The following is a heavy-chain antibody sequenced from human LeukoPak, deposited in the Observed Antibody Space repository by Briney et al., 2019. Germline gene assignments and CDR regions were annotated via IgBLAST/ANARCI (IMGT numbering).Heavy chain of an antibody. CDR3: ARYNSLLRGVATSDY. V-gene: IGHV1-18*01. Sequence: ASVKVSCKASGYTFSNYGITWVRQAPGQGLEWMGTISGHNGDVNYAPKFQGRVTMTTDTSTTTAYMELRSLRFDDTAVYYCARYNSLLRGVATSDYWGQGTLVTVSS. CDR1: GYTFSNYG. D-gene: IGHD3-10*01. CDR2: ISGHNGDV. J-gene: IGHJ4*02.